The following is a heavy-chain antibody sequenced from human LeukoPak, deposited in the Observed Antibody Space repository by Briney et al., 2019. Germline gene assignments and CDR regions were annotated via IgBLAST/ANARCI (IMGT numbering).Heavy chain of an antibody. CDR1: GFTFSSYG. J-gene: IGHJ4*02. CDR3: ARAPGSSSSWSYFDF. Sequence: GGSLRLSCAASGFTFSSYGMHWVRQAPGKGLEWVAVISHDGSNKNYADSVKGRFTISRDNSKNTLYLQMNSLRAEDTAVYYCARAPGSSSSWSYFDFWGQGTLVTVSS. V-gene: IGHV3-30*03. CDR2: ISHDGSNK. D-gene: IGHD6-13*01.